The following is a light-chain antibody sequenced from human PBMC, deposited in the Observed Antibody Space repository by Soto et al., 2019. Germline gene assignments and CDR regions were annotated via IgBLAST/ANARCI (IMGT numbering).Light chain of an antibody. CDR3: CSYKGNKVFV. CDR2: DVS. Sequence: QSALTQPRSLSGSPGQSVTISCTGPTIGAHSFVSWYQDRPDKVPKLLIYDVSQRPSGIPDRFSGSRSANTASLTISGLQADDAAAYYYCSYKGNKVFVFGTGTKVTVL. J-gene: IGLJ1*01. CDR1: TIGAHSF. V-gene: IGLV2-11*01.